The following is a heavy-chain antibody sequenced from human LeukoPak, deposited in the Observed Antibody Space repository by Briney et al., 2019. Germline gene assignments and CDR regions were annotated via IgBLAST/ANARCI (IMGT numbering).Heavy chain of an antibody. Sequence: GGSLTLSCAASGFTFDIYAMTWVRQAPGKGPDWVSGISASANSTYYADSVKGRFIISRDNSKNTLYLQMNSLRVDDMAVYYCARGPSCTSASCYVIGALDIWGPGTTVTVSS. CDR1: GFTFDIYA. V-gene: IGHV3-23*01. D-gene: IGHD2-2*01. CDR2: ISASANST. J-gene: IGHJ3*02. CDR3: ARGPSCTSASCYVIGALDI.